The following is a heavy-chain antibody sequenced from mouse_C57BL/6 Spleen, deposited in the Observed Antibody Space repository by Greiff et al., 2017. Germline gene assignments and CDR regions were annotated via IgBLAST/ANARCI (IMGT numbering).Heavy chain of an antibody. CDR2: LSYDGSN. V-gene: IGHV3-6*01. CDR3: ARAFDGYPDY. J-gene: IGHJ2*01. CDR1: GYSITSGYY. D-gene: IGHD2-3*01. Sequence: EVKLVESGPGLVKPSQSLSLTCSVTGYSITSGYYWNWIRQFPGNKLEWMGYLSYDGSNNYNPSLKNRITITRDTSKNQFFLKLNSVTTEDTATYYCARAFDGYPDYWGQGTTLTVSA.